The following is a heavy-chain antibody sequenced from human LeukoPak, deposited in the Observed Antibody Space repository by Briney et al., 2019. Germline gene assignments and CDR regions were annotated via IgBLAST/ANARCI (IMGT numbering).Heavy chain of an antibody. J-gene: IGHJ5*02. CDR1: GYRFTSYW. CDR3: ARHRALGDTAVVPTPMFWFDP. Sequence: GESLKISCKGSGYRFTSYWITWVRQMPGKGLEWMGKIDPGDSYTTYSPSFQGHVTTSADKSISTAYLEWSSLKASDTAMYYCARHRALGDTAVVPTPMFWFDPWGQGTLVTVSS. D-gene: IGHD2-2*01. V-gene: IGHV5-10-1*01. CDR2: IDPGDSYT.